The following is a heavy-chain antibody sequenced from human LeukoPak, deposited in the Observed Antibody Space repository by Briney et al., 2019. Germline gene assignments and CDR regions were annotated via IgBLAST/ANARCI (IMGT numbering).Heavy chain of an antibody. CDR1: GFTFSSYA. Sequence: GGSLRLSCAASGFTFSSYAMSWVRQAPGKGLEWVSAISGSGGSTYYADSVKGRFTISRDTIRNTLHLQMNSLRAADTAVYYCAKDIPPYYYDSSGYYLENWGQGTLVTVSS. CDR2: ISGSGGST. J-gene: IGHJ4*02. D-gene: IGHD3-22*01. V-gene: IGHV3-23*01. CDR3: AKDIPPYYYDSSGYYLEN.